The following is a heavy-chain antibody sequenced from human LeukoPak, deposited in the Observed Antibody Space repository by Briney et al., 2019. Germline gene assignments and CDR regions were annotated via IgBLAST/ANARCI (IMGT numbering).Heavy chain of an antibody. CDR3: ARDLYTGTNWFDP. V-gene: IGHV3-11*04. J-gene: IGHJ5*02. D-gene: IGHD1-26*01. Sequence: KPGGSLRLSCAASGFTFSDYYMSWIRQAPGKGLEWVSYISSSGSTIYYADSVKGRFTISRDNAKNSLYLQMNSLRAEDTAVYYCARDLYTGTNWFDPWGQGTLVTVSS. CDR1: GFTFSDYY. CDR2: ISSSGSTI.